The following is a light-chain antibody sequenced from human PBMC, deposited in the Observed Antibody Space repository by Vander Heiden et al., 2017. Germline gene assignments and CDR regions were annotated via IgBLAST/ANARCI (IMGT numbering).Light chain of an antibody. Sequence: DIQMTQSPSTLSASVGDRVTITCRASQSISSWLAWYQQKPGKAPKLLIQKASSLESGVPSRFSGSGSGTEFTLTITTLQPDDFATYYCHQDNSSPWTFGQGTKVEVK. CDR1: QSISSW. J-gene: IGKJ1*01. V-gene: IGKV1-5*03. CDR2: KAS. CDR3: HQDNSSPWT.